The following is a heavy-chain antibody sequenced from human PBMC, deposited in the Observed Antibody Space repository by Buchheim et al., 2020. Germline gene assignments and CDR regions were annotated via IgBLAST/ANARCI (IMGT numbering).Heavy chain of an antibody. Sequence: QVQLQQWGAGLLKPSETLSLTCAVHGGSFSGYYWSWIRQPPGKGLEWIGEINHSGSTNYNPSLKSRVTISVDTSKNQFSLKLSSVTAADTAVYYCARRRITMVRGVIKSNWFDPWGQGTL. CDR2: INHSGST. CDR1: GGSFSGYY. V-gene: IGHV4-34*01. CDR3: ARRRITMVRGVIKSNWFDP. J-gene: IGHJ5*02. D-gene: IGHD3-10*01.